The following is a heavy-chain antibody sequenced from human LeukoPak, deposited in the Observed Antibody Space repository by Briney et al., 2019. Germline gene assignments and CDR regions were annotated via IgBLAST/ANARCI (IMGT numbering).Heavy chain of an antibody. J-gene: IGHJ5*02. CDR3: TRHTTIGVGENWFDP. CDR1: VFSFSDAG. Sequence: GGSLRLSCAASVFSFSDAGIHGVRDTSGKGLECVFRTAAKADNYGTEYAASVKGRFTISRDNSKSTAYLQMNSLRDEDTAVYYCTRHTTIGVGENWFDPWGTGTLVTVSS. D-gene: IGHD3-10*01. V-gene: IGHV3-73*01. CDR2: TAAKADNYGT.